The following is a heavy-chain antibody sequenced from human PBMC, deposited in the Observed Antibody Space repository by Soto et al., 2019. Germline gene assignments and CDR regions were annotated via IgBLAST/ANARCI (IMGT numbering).Heavy chain of an antibody. J-gene: IGHJ6*02. CDR2: IIPIFGTA. V-gene: IGHV1-69*13. Sequence: SVKVSCKASGGTFSSYAISWVRQAPGQGLEWMGGIIPIFGTANYAQKFQGRVTITADESTSTAYMELSSLISEDTAVYYCARFTFGGVIAPSAYGMDVWGQGTTVTVSS. CDR1: GGTFSSYA. CDR3: ARFTFGGVIAPSAYGMDV. D-gene: IGHD3-16*02.